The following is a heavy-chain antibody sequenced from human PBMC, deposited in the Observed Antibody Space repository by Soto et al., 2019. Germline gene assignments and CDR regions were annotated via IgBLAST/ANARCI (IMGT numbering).Heavy chain of an antibody. J-gene: IGHJ4*02. Sequence: PSETLSLTCTVSGGSISSYYWSWIRQPPGKGLEWIGYIYYSGSTNYNPSLKSRVTISVDTSKNQFSLKLSSVTAADTAVYYCARVLITMVRGVITNYFYYWGQGNLVTVSS. D-gene: IGHD3-10*01. CDR3: ARVLITMVRGVITNYFYY. V-gene: IGHV4-59*01. CDR2: IYYSGST. CDR1: GGSISSYY.